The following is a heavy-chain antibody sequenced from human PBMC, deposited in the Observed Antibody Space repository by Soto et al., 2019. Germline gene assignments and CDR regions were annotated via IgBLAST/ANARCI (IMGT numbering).Heavy chain of an antibody. Sequence: GGSLRLSCAASGFTFSSYAMSWVRQAPGKGLEWVCRIKSKTDGGTTDYAAPVKGRFTISRDDSKNTLYLQMNRLKTEDKGVYYCSIEDYDFCIPFTNFYPSGQGSLVT. J-gene: IGHJ5*02. V-gene: IGHV3-15*01. CDR3: SIEDYDFCIPFTNFYP. CDR2: IKSKTDGGTT. D-gene: IGHD3-3*01. CDR1: GFTFSSYA.